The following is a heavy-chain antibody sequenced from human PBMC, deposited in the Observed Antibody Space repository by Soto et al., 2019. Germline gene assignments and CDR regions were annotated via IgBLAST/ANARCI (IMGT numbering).Heavy chain of an antibody. CDR3: ARLSPDIVLMVYAPNWYFDL. Sequence: QLQLQESGPGLVKPSETLSLTCTVSGGSISSSSYYWGWIRQPPGKGLEWIGSIYYSGSTYYTPSIKSRVTISVDTSTNQFSLQLSSVTAADTAVYYCARLSPDIVLMVYAPNWYFDLWGRGTLVTVSS. CDR1: GGSISSSSYY. V-gene: IGHV4-39*01. CDR2: IYYSGST. D-gene: IGHD2-8*01. J-gene: IGHJ2*01.